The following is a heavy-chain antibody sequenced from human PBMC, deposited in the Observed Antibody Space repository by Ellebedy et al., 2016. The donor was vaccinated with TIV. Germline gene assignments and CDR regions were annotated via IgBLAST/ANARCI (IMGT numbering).Heavy chain of an antibody. D-gene: IGHD3-16*01. CDR2: INAGNGNT. V-gene: IGHV1-3*01. CDR3: ARDWGWGGDY. CDR1: GYTFRSPK. Sequence: AASVKVSCKASGYTFRSPKMHWVRQAPGQRIEGVGWINAGNGNTKHSQKFQGRVTLTRDTSASTAYMELSSLRSEDTAVYYCARDWGWGGDYWGQGTLVTVSS. J-gene: IGHJ4*02.